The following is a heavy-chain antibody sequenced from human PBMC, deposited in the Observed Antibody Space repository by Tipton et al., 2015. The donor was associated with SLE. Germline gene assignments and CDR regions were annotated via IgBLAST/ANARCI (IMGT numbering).Heavy chain of an antibody. D-gene: IGHD6-13*01. CDR2: IKSKTDGGTT. CDR3: TTDLAAAAGSRVFDY. J-gene: IGHJ4*02. Sequence: GSLRLSCAASGFTFSDYYLSWIRQAPGKGLEWVGRIKSKTDGGTTDYAAPVKGRFTISRDDSKNTLYLQMNSLKTEDTAVYYCTTDLAAAAGSRVFDYWGQGTLVTVSS. V-gene: IGHV3-15*01. CDR1: GFTFSDYY.